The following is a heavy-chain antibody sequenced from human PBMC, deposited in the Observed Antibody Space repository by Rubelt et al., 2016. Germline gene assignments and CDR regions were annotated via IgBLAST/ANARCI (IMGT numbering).Heavy chain of an antibody. CDR2: INPNSGGT. J-gene: IGHJ5*02. D-gene: IGHD1-1*01. Sequence: QVQLVQSGAEVKKPGASVKVSCKASGYTFTGYYMHWVRQAPGQGLEWMGRINPNSGGTNFAPKFQGMVTMTRYTSISTAYMGLSRLRSDETAVYYCARGVGTAFAPWGQGTLVTVSS. V-gene: IGHV1-2*06. CDR3: ARGVGTAFAP. CDR1: GYTFTGYY.